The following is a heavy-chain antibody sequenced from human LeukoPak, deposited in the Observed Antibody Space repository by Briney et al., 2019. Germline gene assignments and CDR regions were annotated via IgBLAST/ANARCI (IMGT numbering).Heavy chain of an antibody. D-gene: IGHD5-18*01. CDR3: AKGNSFYFDF. J-gene: IGHJ4*02. V-gene: IGHV3-23*01. CDR1: GFTFSSYG. CDR2: ISASGGGT. Sequence: GGSLRLSCPASGFTFSSYGMNWVRQAPGKGLEWVSAISASGGGTNHADSVEGRFTVSRDNSKNMLYLQMNSLRAEDTAVYYCAKGNSFYFDFWGQGTLVTVSS.